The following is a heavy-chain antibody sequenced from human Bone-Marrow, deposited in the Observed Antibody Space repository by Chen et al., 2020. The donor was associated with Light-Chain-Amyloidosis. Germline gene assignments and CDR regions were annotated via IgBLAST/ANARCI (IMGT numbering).Heavy chain of an antibody. J-gene: IGHJ4*02. CDR1: GYTFPNCW. Sequence: EVQLEQSGPEAKKPGEYLKISCKGSGYTFPNCWSGWVRQMPGKGLEWMGVIYPDDSDARYSPSFEGQVTISADKSITTAYLQWRSLKASDTAMYYCARRRDGYNFDYWGQGTLVTVSS. CDR2: IYPDDSDA. D-gene: IGHD5-12*01. V-gene: IGHV5-51*01. CDR3: ARRRDGYNFDY.